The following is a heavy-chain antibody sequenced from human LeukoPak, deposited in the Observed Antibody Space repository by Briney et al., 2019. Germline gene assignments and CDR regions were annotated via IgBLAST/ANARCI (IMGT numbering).Heavy chain of an antibody. CDR1: GGSFSGYY. Sequence: SETLSLTCAVYGGSFSGYYWSWIRQPPGKGLEWIGEINHSGSTNYNPSLKSRVTISVDTSKNQFSLKLSSVTAADTAVYYCARRLWFGELWRPGRAFDIWGQGTMVTVSS. J-gene: IGHJ3*02. CDR2: INHSGST. CDR3: ARRLWFGELWRPGRAFDI. V-gene: IGHV4-34*01. D-gene: IGHD3-10*01.